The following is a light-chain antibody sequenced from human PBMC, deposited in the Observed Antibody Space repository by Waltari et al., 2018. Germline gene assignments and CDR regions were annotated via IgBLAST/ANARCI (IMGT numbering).Light chain of an antibody. CDR2: DTS. Sequence: EIMLTQSPATLSLSPGERATLSCRARQSISKYLIWYQQKPGQAPRLLIYDTSRRATCIPDRCSGSVCVTDFSLTIVRLEPEDFAVHYSQNSERLAATFGQGTKGEVK. CDR1: QSISKY. J-gene: IGKJ1*01. V-gene: IGKV3D-20*02. CDR3: QNSERLAAT.